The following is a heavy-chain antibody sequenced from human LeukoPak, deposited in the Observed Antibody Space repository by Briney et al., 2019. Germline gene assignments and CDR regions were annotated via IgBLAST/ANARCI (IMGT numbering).Heavy chain of an antibody. J-gene: IGHJ5*02. CDR3: AEQQQPGDWFDP. V-gene: IGHV1-2*02. CDR2: INPNSGGT. Sequence: ASVKVSCKASGYTFTGYYMHWVRQAPGQGLEWMGWINPNSGGTNYAQKFQGRVTMTRDTSISTAYMELSRLRSDDTAVYYCAEQQQPGDWFDPWGQGTLVTVSS. D-gene: IGHD6-13*01. CDR1: GYTFTGYY.